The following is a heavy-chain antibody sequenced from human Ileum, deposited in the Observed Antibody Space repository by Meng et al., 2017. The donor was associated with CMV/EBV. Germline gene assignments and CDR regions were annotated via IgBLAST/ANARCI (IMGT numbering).Heavy chain of an antibody. CDR2: IHYSGST. V-gene: IGHV4-61*01. CDR3: ARGGGGGYYYDSSALFDY. D-gene: IGHD3-22*01. J-gene: IGHJ4*02. Sequence: SSGTYYWSWIRQPPGKGLEWIGYIHYSGSTNYNPSLKSRVTISVGTSKNQFSLKLSSVTAADTAVYYCARGGGGGYYYDSSALFDYWGQGTLVTVSS. CDR1: SSGTYY.